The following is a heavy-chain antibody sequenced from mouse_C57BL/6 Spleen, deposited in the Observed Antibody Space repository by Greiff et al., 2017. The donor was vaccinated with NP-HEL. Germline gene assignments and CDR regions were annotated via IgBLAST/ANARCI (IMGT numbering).Heavy chain of an antibody. V-gene: IGHV1-22*01. Sequence: VQLKQSGPELVKPGASVKMSCKASGYTFTDYNMHWVKQSHGKSLEWIGYINPNNGGTSYNQKFKGKATLTVNKSSSTAYMELRSLTSEDSAVYYCARKGYGLGYFDYWGQGTTLTVSS. CDR1: GYTFTDYN. D-gene: IGHD2-2*01. CDR2: INPNNGGT. CDR3: ARKGYGLGYFDY. J-gene: IGHJ2*01.